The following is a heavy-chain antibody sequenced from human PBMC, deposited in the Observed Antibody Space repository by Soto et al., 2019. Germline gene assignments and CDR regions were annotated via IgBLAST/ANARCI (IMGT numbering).Heavy chain of an antibody. Sequence: SETLSLTCTVSGGSISSGGYYWSWIRQHPGKGLEWIGYIYYSGSTYYNPSLKSRVTISIDTSKNQFSLKLSSVTAADTAVYYCASGGCYGSGRNLLDYWGQGTLVTVSS. J-gene: IGHJ4*02. D-gene: IGHD3-10*01. CDR2: IYYSGST. CDR1: GGSISSGGYY. V-gene: IGHV4-31*03. CDR3: ASGGCYGSGRNLLDY.